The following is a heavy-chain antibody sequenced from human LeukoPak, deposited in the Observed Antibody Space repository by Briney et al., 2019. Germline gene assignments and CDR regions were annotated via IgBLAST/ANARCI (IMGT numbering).Heavy chain of an antibody. CDR3: ARASTYYYGSGSYYTPYYYYMDV. V-gene: IGHV4-39*07. CDR2: IYYSGKT. D-gene: IGHD3-10*01. Sequence: PSETLSLTCTVSGGSIGRSSYYWGWIRQPPGKGLEWIGNIYYSGKTDYNPSLKSRVTISIDTSKNQFSLKLSSVTAADTAVYYCARASTYYYGSGSYYTPYYYYMDVWGKGTTVTVSS. J-gene: IGHJ6*03. CDR1: GGSIGRSSYY.